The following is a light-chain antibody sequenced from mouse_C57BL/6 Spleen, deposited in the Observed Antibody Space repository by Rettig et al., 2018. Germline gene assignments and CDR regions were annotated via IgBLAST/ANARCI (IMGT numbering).Light chain of an antibody. CDR1: QSISDY. J-gene: IGKJ1*01. Sequence: VMTQSPATLSVTPGDRVSLSCRASQSISDYLHWYQQKSHESPRLLIKYASQSISGIPSRFSGSGSGSDFTLSINSVEPEDVGVYYCQNGHSFPRTFGGGTKLEIK. CDR2: YAS. V-gene: IGKV5-39*01. CDR3: QNGHSFPRT.